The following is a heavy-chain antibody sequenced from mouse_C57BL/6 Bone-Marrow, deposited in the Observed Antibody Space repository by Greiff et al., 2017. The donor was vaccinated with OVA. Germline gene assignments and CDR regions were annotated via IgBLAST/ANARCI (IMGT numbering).Heavy chain of an antibody. Sequence: EVKLQESGPGLVKPSQSLSLTCSVTGYSITSCYYWNWIRQFPGNKLEWMGYISYDGSNNYNPSLKNRISITRDTSKNQFFLKLNSVTTEDTATYYCARVTTVVATYYYAMDYWGQGTSVTVSS. CDR3: ARVTTVVATYYYAMDY. J-gene: IGHJ4*01. D-gene: IGHD1-1*01. V-gene: IGHV3-6*01. CDR2: ISYDGSN. CDR1: GYSITSCYY.